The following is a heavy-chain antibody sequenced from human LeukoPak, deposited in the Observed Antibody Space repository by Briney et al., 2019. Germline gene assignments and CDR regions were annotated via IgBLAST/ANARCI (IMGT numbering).Heavy chain of an antibody. V-gene: IGHV3-13*04. CDR2: IDVDGGT. CDR1: GFTFNSYD. Sequence: GGSLRLSCAASGFTFNSYDMHWVRQGTGKGLEWVSGIDVDGGTYYPDSVKGRFTISRENARTSLYLQMNRLRAGDTAVYYCGRGRTGLGSYSDAFDIWAKGTPATVFS. CDR3: GRGRTGLGSYSDAFDI. J-gene: IGHJ3*02. D-gene: IGHD3-10*01.